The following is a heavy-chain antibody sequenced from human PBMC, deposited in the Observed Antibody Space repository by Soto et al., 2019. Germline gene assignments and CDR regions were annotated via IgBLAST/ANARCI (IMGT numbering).Heavy chain of an antibody. D-gene: IGHD3-16*02. CDR1: GGSFSGYY. V-gene: IGHV4-34*01. CDR2: INHSGST. J-gene: IGHJ4*02. CDR3: ARGLDDYIWGSYRYTKVPHFDY. Sequence: PSETLSLTCAVYGGSFSGYYWSWIRQPPGKGLEWIGEINHSGSTNYNPSLKSRVTISVDTSKNQFSLKLSSVTAADTAVYYCARGLDDYIWGSYRYTKVPHFDYWGQGTLVTVSS.